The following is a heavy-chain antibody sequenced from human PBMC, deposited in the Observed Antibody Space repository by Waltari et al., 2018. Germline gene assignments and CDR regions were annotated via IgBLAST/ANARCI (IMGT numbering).Heavy chain of an antibody. Sequence: EVQLVESGGGVIQPGGSLRLSCAASGFIVSTNYMSWVRQAPGKGLEWVSVIYNDGTNLYADSVKGRFTVSRDNSKNMVHLQMDSLRAEDTAVYYCATDGDGDCSLCLAQWGQGTLVTVSS. J-gene: IGHJ4*02. CDR2: IYNDGTN. CDR3: ATDGDGDCSLCLAQ. V-gene: IGHV3-53*01. CDR1: GFIVSTNY. D-gene: IGHD2-21*02.